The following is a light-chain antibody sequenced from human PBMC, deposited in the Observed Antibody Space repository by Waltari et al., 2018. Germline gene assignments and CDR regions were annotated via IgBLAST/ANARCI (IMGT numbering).Light chain of an antibody. J-gene: IGLJ2*01. CDR3: QSYDSSLSGSVV. Sequence: QSVLTQPPSVSGAPGQRVTIPCTGSSSNIGAGYDVHWYQQLPGTAPKPPIYGNSNRPSGVPDRFSGSKSGTSASLAITGLQAEDEADYYCQSYDSSLSGSVVFGGGTKLTVL. CDR1: SSNIGAGYD. V-gene: IGLV1-40*01. CDR2: GNS.